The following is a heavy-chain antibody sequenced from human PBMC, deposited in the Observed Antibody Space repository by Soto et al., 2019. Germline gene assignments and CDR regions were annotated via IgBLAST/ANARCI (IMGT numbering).Heavy chain of an antibody. D-gene: IGHD6-13*01. CDR3: ASALSSYSSSWYYFDY. V-gene: IGHV4-59*01. CDR2: IYYSGST. J-gene: IGHJ4*02. Sequence: SETLSLTCTVSGGSISSYYWSWIRQPPGKGLEWIGYIYYSGSTNYNPSLKSRVTISVDTSKNQFSLKLSSVTAADTAVYYCASALSSYSSSWYYFDYWGQGTLVTVSS. CDR1: GGSISSYY.